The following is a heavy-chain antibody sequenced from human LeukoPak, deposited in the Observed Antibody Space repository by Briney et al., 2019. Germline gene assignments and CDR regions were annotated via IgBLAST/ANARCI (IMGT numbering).Heavy chain of an antibody. CDR3: AKGGYYDSSGYYLFDY. V-gene: IGHV3-23*01. J-gene: IGHJ4*02. CDR2: ISGSGGST. Sequence: PGGSLRLSCAASGFTFSSYAMHWVRQAPGKGLEWVSAISGSGGSTYYADSVKGRFTISRDNSKNTLYLQMNSLRAEDTAVYYCAKGGYYDSSGYYLFDYWGQGTLVTVSS. D-gene: IGHD3-22*01. CDR1: GFTFSSYA.